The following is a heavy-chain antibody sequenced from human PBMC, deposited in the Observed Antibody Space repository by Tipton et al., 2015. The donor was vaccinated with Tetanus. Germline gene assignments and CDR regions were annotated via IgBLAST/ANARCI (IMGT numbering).Heavy chain of an antibody. CDR2: IYYSGST. CDR3: ARGNGYSGYHHYFDY. D-gene: IGHD5-12*01. Sequence: TLSLTCTVSGGSISSYYWSWIRQPPGKGLEWIGYIYYSGSTNYNPSLKSRVTISVDKSKNQFSLKLSSVTAADTAVYYCARGNGYSGYHHYFDYWGQGILVTVSS. J-gene: IGHJ4*02. V-gene: IGHV4-59*01. CDR1: GGSISSYY.